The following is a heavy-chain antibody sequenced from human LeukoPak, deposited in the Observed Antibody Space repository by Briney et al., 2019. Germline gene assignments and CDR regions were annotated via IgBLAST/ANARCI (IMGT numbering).Heavy chain of an antibody. J-gene: IGHJ5*02. CDR1: GFTFSSYA. V-gene: IGHV3-23*01. CDR2: ISGSGGST. Sequence: PGGSLRLSCAASGFTFSSYAMSWVRQAPGKGLEWVSAISGSGGSTYYADSVKGRFTISRDNSKNTLYLQMNSLRAEDTAVYYCAKVHWSRYYPDDWFDPWGQGTLVTVSS. CDR3: AKVHWSRYYPDDWFDP. D-gene: IGHD2-21*01.